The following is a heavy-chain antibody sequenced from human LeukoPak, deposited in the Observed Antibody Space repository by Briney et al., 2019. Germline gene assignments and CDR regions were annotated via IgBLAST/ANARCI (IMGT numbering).Heavy chain of an antibody. CDR1: GGSFSSSSYY. CDR3: ARQGCSGGSCYSGSWFDP. D-gene: IGHD2-15*01. J-gene: IGHJ5*02. V-gene: IGHV4-39*01. Sequence: SETLSLTCTVSGGSFSSSSYYWGWIRQPPGKGREWIGSIYYSGSTYYSPSLKSRVTISVDTSKNQFSLKLSSVTAADTAVYYCARQGCSGGSCYSGSWFDPWGQGTLVTVSS. CDR2: IYYSGST.